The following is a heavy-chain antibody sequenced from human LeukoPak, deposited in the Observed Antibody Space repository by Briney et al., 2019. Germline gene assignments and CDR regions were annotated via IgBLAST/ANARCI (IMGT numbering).Heavy chain of an antibody. CDR1: GFTFDDYA. CDR3: AKDTNWGGIYYYGMDV. J-gene: IGHJ6*02. Sequence: PGGSLRLSCAASGFTFDDYAMHWVRQAPGKGLEWVSGISWNSGSIGYADSVKGRFTISRDNAKNSLYLQMNSLRAEDTALYYCAKDTNWGGIYYYGMDVWGQGTTVTVSS. CDR2: ISWNSGSI. V-gene: IGHV3-9*01. D-gene: IGHD7-27*01.